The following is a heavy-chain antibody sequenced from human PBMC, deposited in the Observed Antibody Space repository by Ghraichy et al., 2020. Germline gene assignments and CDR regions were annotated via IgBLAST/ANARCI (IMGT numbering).Heavy chain of an antibody. CDR1: GFTFDDYA. J-gene: IGHJ6*02. Sequence: GGSLRLSCAASGFTFDDYAMHWVRQAPGKGLEWVSGISWNSGSIGYADSVKGRFTISRDNAKNSLYLQMNSLRAEDTALYYCAKDMGLGGTPGMDVWGQGTTVTVSS. CDR3: AKDMGLGGTPGMDV. D-gene: IGHD2-15*01. CDR2: ISWNSGSI. V-gene: IGHV3-9*01.